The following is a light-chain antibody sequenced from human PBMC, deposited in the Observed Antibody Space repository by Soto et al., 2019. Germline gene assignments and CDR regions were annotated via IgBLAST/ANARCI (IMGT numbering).Light chain of an antibody. Sequence: SRSCAPGESGSLSSGASQTVRNNYLAWYQQKPGQAPRLLIYDASSRATGIPNRFSGSGSGTDFTLTIRSLAPEDLAVYYCQQRSSWLTFGGGTKVDIK. CDR3: QQRSSWLT. J-gene: IGKJ4*01. CDR1: QTVRNNY. V-gene: IGKV3D-20*02. CDR2: DAS.